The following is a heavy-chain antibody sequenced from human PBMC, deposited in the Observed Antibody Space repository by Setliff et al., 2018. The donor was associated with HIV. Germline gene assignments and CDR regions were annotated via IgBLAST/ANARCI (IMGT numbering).Heavy chain of an antibody. CDR3: ARGWVLWFGQLSILPLDP. D-gene: IGHD3-10*01. J-gene: IGHJ5*02. Sequence: ASVKVSCKASGYTFLNYDINWVRQAPGQGLEWMGRLTPHSDDTISAERFQGSIVMTTKTSTTTAFMELSSLRSDDTALYVCARGWVLWFGQLSILPLDPWGQGTLVTVSS. CDR2: LTPHSDDT. V-gene: IGHV1-8*01. CDR1: GYTFLNYD.